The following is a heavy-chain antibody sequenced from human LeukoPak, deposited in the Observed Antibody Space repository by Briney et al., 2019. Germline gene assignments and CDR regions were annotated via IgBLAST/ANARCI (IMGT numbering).Heavy chain of an antibody. CDR1: GGSISSDNYY. D-gene: IGHD3-22*01. V-gene: IGHV4-39*07. J-gene: IGHJ4*02. CDR3: ARVTGYMIEDYFDY. Sequence: SETLSLTCTVSGGSISSDNYYWGWIRQPPGKGLEFIGSIYYSGSTYYNPSLKSRVTISVETSKNQFSLKLRSVTAADTAVYYCARVTGYMIEDYFDYWGQGTLVTVSS. CDR2: IYYSGST.